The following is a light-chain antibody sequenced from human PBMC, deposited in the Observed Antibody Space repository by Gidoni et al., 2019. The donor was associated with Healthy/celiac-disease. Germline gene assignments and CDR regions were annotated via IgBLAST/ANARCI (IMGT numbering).Light chain of an antibody. CDR2: DNS. CDR1: SSNIGAGYD. V-gene: IGLV1-40*01. J-gene: IGLJ1*01. CDR3: QSYDSSLSGYV. Sequence: QSVLTQPPSVSGAPGQRVTISCTGSSSNIGAGYDVHWYQQLPGTAPKLVIYDNSNRPSGVPDRFSGSKAGTAALLAITGLQAEDEADYYCQSYDSSLSGYVFGTGTKVTVL.